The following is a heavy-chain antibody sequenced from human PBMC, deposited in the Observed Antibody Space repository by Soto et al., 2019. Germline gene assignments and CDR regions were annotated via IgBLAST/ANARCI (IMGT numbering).Heavy chain of an antibody. CDR1: GFTFSAFN. V-gene: IGHV3-30*18. CDR2: ISYDGSNT. Sequence: LRLSCAASGFTFSAFNMHWVRQAPGKGLEWVAVISYDGSNTYYADSVKGRFTISRDNSKDTLYLQMNSLRAEDTAIFYCAKDPSWYHDFSRCLPEYWCQGTLVDVSS. D-gene: IGHD6-13*01. CDR3: AKDPSWYHDFSRCLPEY. J-gene: IGHJ4*02.